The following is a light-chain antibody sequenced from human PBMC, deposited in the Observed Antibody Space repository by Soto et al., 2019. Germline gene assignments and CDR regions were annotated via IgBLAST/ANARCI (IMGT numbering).Light chain of an antibody. J-gene: IGLJ1*01. CDR2: DVN. V-gene: IGLV2-14*01. CDR1: SNDVGGYDY. CDR3: SSYTSTYPYV. Sequence: QSALTQPASVSGSPGQSITISCTGTSNDVGGYDYASWYQQHPGKAPKLLIYDVNNRPSGVSNRFSGSKSGNTASLTISGLQAEDEADYYCSSYTSTYPYVFGSGTKVTVL.